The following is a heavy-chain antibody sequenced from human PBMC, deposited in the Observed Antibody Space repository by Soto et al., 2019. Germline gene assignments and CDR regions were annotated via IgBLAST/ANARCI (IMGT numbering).Heavy chain of an antibody. Sequence: EVQLLEAGEGLVQPGWYLTLSCAASGFTISSYTMSWVRQAHGKGLEWLCAIRGSGGSTYYADSVKGRFTISRDNSKNPLYLQMNSLRAEDTAVYYCAKDSTIFGGDGWFDPWGQGTMVTVSS. CDR3: AKDSTIFGGDGWFDP. J-gene: IGHJ5*02. V-gene: IGHV3-23*01. CDR2: IRGSGGST. D-gene: IGHD3-3*01. CDR1: GFTISSYT.